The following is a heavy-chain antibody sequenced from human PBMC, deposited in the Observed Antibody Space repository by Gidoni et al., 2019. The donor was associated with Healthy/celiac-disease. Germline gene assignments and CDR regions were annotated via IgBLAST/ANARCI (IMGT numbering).Heavy chain of an antibody. Sequence: EVQLVESGGGLVQPGGSLKLSCAASGFTFSGSAMHWVRQASGKGLEWVGRIRSKANSYATAYAASVKGRFTISRDDSKNTAYLQMNSLKTEDTAVYYCTSRLPPDYYYYYGMDVWGQGTTVTVSS. CDR1: GFTFSGSA. V-gene: IGHV3-73*01. CDR3: TSRLPPDYYYYYGMDV. J-gene: IGHJ6*02. CDR2: IRSKANSYAT. D-gene: IGHD4-17*01.